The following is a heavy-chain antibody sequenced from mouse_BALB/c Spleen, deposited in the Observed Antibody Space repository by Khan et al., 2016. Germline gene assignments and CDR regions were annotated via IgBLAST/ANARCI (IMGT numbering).Heavy chain of an antibody. CDR3: ARHEGSSYPDYFDY. Sequence: EVELVESGGDLVKPGGSLKLSCAASGFTFSSYGMSWVRQTPDKRLEWVATISSGGSYTYYPDSVKGRFTISRDNAKNTLYLQMSSLKSEDTAMYYCARHEGSSYPDYFDYWGQGTTLTVSS. D-gene: IGHD1-1*01. CDR1: GFTFSSYG. CDR2: ISSGGSYT. J-gene: IGHJ2*01. V-gene: IGHV5-6*01.